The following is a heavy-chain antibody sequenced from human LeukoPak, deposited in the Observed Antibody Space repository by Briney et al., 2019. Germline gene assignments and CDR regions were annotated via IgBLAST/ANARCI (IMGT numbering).Heavy chain of an antibody. CDR2: IYTSGST. J-gene: IGHJ5*02. CDR1: GGSISSGSYY. V-gene: IGHV4-61*02. Sequence: SETLSLTCTVSGGSISSGSYYWSWIRQPAGKGLEWIGRIYTSGSTNYNPSLKSRVTISVDTSKNQFSLKLSSVTAADTAVYYCARDRPRTGNYYDSSGPDNWFDPWGQGTLVTVSS. D-gene: IGHD3-22*01. CDR3: ARDRPRTGNYYDSSGPDNWFDP.